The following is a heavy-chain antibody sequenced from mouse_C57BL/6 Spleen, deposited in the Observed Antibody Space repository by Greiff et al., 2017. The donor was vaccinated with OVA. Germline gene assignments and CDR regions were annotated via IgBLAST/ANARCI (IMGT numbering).Heavy chain of an antibody. D-gene: IGHD2-4*01. CDR1: GYTFTSYW. CDR3: APGGSYDYGYYAMDY. J-gene: IGHJ4*01. V-gene: IGHV1-74*01. Sequence: QVQLQQSGAELVKPGASVKVSCKASGYTFTSYWMHWVKQRPGQGLEWIGRIHPSDSDTNYNQKFKGKATLTVDKSSSTAYMQLSSLTSEDSAVYYCAPGGSYDYGYYAMDYWGQGTSVTVSS. CDR2: IHPSDSDT.